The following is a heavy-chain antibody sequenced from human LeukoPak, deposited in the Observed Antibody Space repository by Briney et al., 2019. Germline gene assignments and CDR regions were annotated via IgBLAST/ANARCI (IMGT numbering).Heavy chain of an antibody. J-gene: IGHJ4*02. CDR1: GFTFSSYA. Sequence: PGGSLRLSCAASGFTFSSYAMSWVRQAPGKGLEWVSAISGSGGSTYYADSVKGRFTISRDNSKNTLYLQMNSLRAEDTAVYYCASAPTVTLQGNYFDYWGQGTLVTVSS. CDR3: ASAPTVTLQGNYFDY. V-gene: IGHV3-23*01. CDR2: ISGSGGST. D-gene: IGHD4-17*01.